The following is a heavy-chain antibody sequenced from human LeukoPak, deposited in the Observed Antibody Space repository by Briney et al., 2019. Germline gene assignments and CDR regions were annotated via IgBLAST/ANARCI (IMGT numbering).Heavy chain of an antibody. CDR2: IYYGGST. D-gene: IGHD3-22*01. J-gene: IGHJ3*01. Sequence: PSETLSLTCTVSGGSVSSTHYWGWIRQPPGKGLEWIGSIYYGGSTYYNASLRSRVTTSVDTSENQFSLKLSSVTAADTAVYYCAKSTYYYDTFVNAFDLWGQGTVVTVSS. CDR3: AKSTYYYDTFVNAFDL. V-gene: IGHV4-39*07. CDR1: GGSVSSTHY.